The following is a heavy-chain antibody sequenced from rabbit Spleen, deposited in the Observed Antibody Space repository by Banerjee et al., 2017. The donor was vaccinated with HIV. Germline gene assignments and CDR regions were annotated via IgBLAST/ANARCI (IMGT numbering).Heavy chain of an antibody. CDR1: GFSFSSGYD. V-gene: IGHV1S40*01. D-gene: IGHD1-1*01. CDR3: ARDTSSSFSSYGMDL. J-gene: IGHJ6*01. CDR2: VDTGSSGFS. Sequence: QQLVESGGGLVKPGASLTLTCKASGFSFSSGYDMCWVRQAPGKGLEWIGCVDTGSSGFSYFATWAKGRFTISKTSSTTVTLQMTRLTAADTATYFCARDTSSSFSSYGMDLWGQGTLVTVS.